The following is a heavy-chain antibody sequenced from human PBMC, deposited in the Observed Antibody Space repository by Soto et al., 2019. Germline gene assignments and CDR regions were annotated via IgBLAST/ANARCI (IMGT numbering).Heavy chain of an antibody. Sequence: GGSLRLSCAASGFTFSSYDMHWVRQATGKGLEWVSAIGTAGDTYYPGSVKGRFTISRENAKNSLYLQMNSLRAGDTAVYYCARVGGGGDFDYWGQGTLVTVSS. D-gene: IGHD2-15*01. J-gene: IGHJ4*02. CDR1: GFTFSSYD. CDR2: IGTAGDT. V-gene: IGHV3-13*01. CDR3: ARVGGGGDFDY.